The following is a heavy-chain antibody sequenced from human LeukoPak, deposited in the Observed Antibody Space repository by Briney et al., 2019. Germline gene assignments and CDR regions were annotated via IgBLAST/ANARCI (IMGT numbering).Heavy chain of an antibody. D-gene: IGHD3-10*01. CDR1: GHTFSDYY. J-gene: IGHJ4*02. CDR2: INPNSGGT. CDR3: ARRLYGSGSPPFDY. V-gene: IGHV1-2*02. Sequence: ASVKVSCKASGHTFSDYYVHWVRQAPGQGLEWMGWINPNSGGTNYARRFQGRVTMTRDTSIGTAYMELKRLRSDDTAVYYCARRLYGSGSPPFDYWGQGSLVTVSS.